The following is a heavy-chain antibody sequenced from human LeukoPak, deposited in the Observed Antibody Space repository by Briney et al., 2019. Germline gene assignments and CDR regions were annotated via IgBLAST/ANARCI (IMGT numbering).Heavy chain of an antibody. CDR2: IFHSGII. D-gene: IGHD3-22*01. V-gene: IGHV4-38-2*01. J-gene: IGHJ3*01. Sequence: PSETLSLTCAVSGYSISSGYYWGWIRPSPGKGLEWIATIFHSGIIYYNPSLKSRVTLSVDTSKNQFSLRLNSVTAADTALYYCARMGVSYYYDSSTYYPTAFDVWGQGTMVSVSS. CDR3: ARMGVSYYYDSSTYYPTAFDV. CDR1: GYSISSGYY.